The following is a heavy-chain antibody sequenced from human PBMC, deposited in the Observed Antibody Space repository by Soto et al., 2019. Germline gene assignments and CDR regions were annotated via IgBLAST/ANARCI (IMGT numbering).Heavy chain of an antibody. CDR2: IYYSGST. V-gene: IGHV4-31*03. J-gene: IGHJ5*02. CDR3: ARGVTIFGVAHMRGDWFDP. D-gene: IGHD3-3*01. Sequence: SETLSLTCTVSGGSISSGGYYWSWIRQHPGKGLEWIGYIYYSGSTYYNPSLKSRVTISADTSKNQFSLKLSSVTAADTAVYYCARGVTIFGVAHMRGDWFDPWGQGTLVTVSS. CDR1: GGSISSGGYY.